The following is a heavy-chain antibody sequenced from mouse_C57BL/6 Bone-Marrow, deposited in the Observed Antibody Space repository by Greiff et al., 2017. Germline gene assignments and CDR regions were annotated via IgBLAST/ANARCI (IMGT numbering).Heavy chain of an antibody. V-gene: IGHV1-69*01. CDR3: AREGTTGYDYDLDY. D-gene: IGHD2-4*01. CDR2: IDPSDSYT. Sequence: QVQLQQPGAELVMPGASVKLSCKASGYTFTSYWMHWVKQRPGQGLEWIGEIDPSDSYTNYNQKFKGKSPLTVDKSSSTAYMQLSSLTSEDSAVYYCAREGTTGYDYDLDYWGQGTTLTVSS. J-gene: IGHJ2*01. CDR1: GYTFTSYW.